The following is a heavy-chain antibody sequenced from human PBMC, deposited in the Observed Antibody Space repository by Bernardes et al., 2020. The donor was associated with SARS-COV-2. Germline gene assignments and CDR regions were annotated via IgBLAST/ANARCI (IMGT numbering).Heavy chain of an antibody. D-gene: IGHD6-19*01. CDR2: ISDDGTTT. CDR1: GFILSDYW. V-gene: IGHV3-74*03. J-gene: IGHJ2*01. Sequence: GGSLRLSCEASGFILSDYWMHWVRQVPGKGLVWVSRISDDGTTTTYADSVKGRFTVSRDKAKNTLYLQMNNLRVEDTAVYYCGKRAVTGSRWYSDLWGRGTLVTVSS. CDR3: GKRAVTGSRWYSDL.